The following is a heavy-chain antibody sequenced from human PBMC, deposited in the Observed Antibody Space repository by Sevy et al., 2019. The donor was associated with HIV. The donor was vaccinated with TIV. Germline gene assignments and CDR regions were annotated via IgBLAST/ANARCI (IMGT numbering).Heavy chain of an antibody. CDR1: GFTFGTYV. CDR3: AKGDRSFYGIDV. CDR2: ISGSGGST. V-gene: IGHV3-23*01. Sequence: GGSLRLSCVASGFTFGTYVMNWVRQAPGKGLEWVSGISGSGGSTYYADSVKGRITISRDNSKKTVYLQMNSLRAEETAVYYCAKGDRSFYGIDVWGQGTTVTVSS. J-gene: IGHJ6*02. D-gene: IGHD2-15*01.